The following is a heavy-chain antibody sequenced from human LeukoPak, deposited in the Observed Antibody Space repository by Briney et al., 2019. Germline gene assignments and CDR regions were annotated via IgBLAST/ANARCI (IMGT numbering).Heavy chain of an antibody. D-gene: IGHD2-2*01. J-gene: IGHJ4*02. CDR2: IYYSGST. V-gene: IGHV4-39*07. Sequence: SETLSLTCTVSGGSISSSSYYWGWIRQPPGKGLEWIGSIYYSGSTYYNPSLKSRVTISVDTSKNQFSLKLSSVTAADTAVYYCARDPEYCSSTGCYHFDYWGQGTLATVSS. CDR3: ARDPEYCSSTGCYHFDY. CDR1: GGSISSSSYY.